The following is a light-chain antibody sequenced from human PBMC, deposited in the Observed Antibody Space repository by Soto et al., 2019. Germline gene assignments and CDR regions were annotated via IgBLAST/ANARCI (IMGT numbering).Light chain of an antibody. Sequence: DNQMAQWRSSVSANVRERVTNSNRASQSISSWLAWYQQKPGKAPKLLIYDASSLQSGVPSRFSGSGSGTEFTLSISSLQPEHVATYFCQQVYGHPPAFGPGTRLEIK. CDR1: QSISSW. CDR2: DAS. J-gene: IGKJ5*01. CDR3: QQVYGHPPA. V-gene: IGKV1-5*01.